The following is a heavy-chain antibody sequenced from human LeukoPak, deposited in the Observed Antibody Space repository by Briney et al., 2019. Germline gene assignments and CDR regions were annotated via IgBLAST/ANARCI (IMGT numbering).Heavy chain of an antibody. CDR2: ISSSSSYI. Sequence: GGSLRLSCAASGFTFSSYCMNWVRQAPGKGLEWVSSISSSSSYIYYADSVKGRFTISRDNAKNSLHLQMNSLRAEDTAVYYCARAAVSGDYYYYMDVWGKGTTVTVSS. J-gene: IGHJ6*03. V-gene: IGHV3-21*01. CDR1: GFTFSSYC. CDR3: ARAAVSGDYYYYMDV. D-gene: IGHD3-10*01.